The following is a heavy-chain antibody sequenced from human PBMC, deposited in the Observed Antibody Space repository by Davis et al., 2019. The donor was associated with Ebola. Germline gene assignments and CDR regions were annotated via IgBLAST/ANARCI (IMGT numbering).Heavy chain of an antibody. Sequence: SETLSLTCAVYGGSFSGYYWSWIRQPPGKGLEWIGEINDSGSTNHNPSLKSRLSISVDKSKNQFSVKLSSVTAADTAVYYCARGLGMGWFDSWGQGTLVTVSS. CDR3: ARGLGMGWFDS. CDR2: INDSGST. J-gene: IGHJ5*01. V-gene: IGHV4-34*01. CDR1: GGSFSGYY. D-gene: IGHD6-13*01.